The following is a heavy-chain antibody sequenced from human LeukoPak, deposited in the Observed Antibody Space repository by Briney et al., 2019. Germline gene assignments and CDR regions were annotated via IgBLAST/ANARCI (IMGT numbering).Heavy chain of an antibody. J-gene: IGHJ3*02. CDR2: IYYSGST. CDR3: ARLVGATAIDAFDI. Sequence: PSETLSLTCTVSGGSISSSSYYWGWIRQPPGKGLEWIGYIYYSGSTNYNPSLKSRVTISVDTSKNQFSLKLSSVTAADTAVYYCARLVGATAIDAFDIWGQGTMVTVSS. D-gene: IGHD1-26*01. V-gene: IGHV4-61*05. CDR1: GGSISSSSYY.